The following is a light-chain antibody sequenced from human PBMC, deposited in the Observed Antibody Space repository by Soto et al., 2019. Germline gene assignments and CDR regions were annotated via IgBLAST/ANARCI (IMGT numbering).Light chain of an antibody. CDR2: DAS. CDR3: QQRSNWPLWT. V-gene: IGKV3-11*01. Sequence: EIVLTQSPATLSLSPGERATLSCRASQNVGDYLDWYQQKPGQAPRLLIHDASNRAAGIPARFSGSGSGTDLTLTISSLEPEDFAVYHCQQRSNWPLWTFGQGTKVEIK. J-gene: IGKJ1*01. CDR1: QNVGDY.